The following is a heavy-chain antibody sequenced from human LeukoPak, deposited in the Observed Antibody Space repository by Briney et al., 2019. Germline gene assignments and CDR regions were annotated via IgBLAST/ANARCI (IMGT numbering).Heavy chain of an antibody. CDR1: TRTLSSNA. CDR2: IMSKGCST. CDR3: ARTPYGDYVSYDY. J-gene: IGHJ4*02. Sequence: PGGSLRLSCAAYTRTLSSNAMHWVSQAPGKGLEYVGAIMSKGCSTYYANSVKGRFTISRDNSKNTLYLQMGSLRAEDMAVYYCARTPYGDYVSYDYWGQGTLVTVSS. D-gene: IGHD4-17*01. V-gene: IGHV3-64*01.